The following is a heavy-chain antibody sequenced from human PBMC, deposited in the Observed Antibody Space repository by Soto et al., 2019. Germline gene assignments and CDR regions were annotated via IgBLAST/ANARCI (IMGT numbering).Heavy chain of an antibody. V-gene: IGHV4-59*01. D-gene: IGHD3-3*01. CDR1: GGSISSYH. CDR3: ARGRHSITIFGVAREDAFEL. CDR2: IYYSGST. Sequence: PSETLSLTCTVSGGSISSYHWSWIRQPPGKGLEWIGYIYYSGSTNYNPSLKSRVNISVDTSKNQFSLKLSSVTAAETAVYYCARGRHSITIFGVAREDAFELWGQGTMVTVSS. J-gene: IGHJ3*01.